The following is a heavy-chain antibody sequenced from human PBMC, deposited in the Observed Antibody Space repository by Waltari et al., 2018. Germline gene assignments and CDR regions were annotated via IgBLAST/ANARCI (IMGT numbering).Heavy chain of an antibody. CDR2: IYTSGDA. J-gene: IGHJ4*02. CDR1: GASVTVGAYY. D-gene: IGHD6-19*01. Sequence: QVQLRESGPGLVKPSQTLSLTCTVSGASVTVGAYYWGWIRQPAGKGLEWIGQIYTSGDARHKSSLKGRLTVSLDSSTNQFSLTLSSVTAADTAVYYCARGGWQGTLDAYYDYWGQGSLVTVSS. V-gene: IGHV4-61*09. CDR3: ARGGWQGTLDAYYDY.